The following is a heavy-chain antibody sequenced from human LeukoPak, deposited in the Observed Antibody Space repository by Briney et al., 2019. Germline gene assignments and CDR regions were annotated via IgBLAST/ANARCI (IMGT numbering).Heavy chain of an antibody. D-gene: IGHD6-19*01. CDR1: GFTASSNY. J-gene: IGHJ4*02. CDR3: ASRRGAVAGTVDY. CDR2: IYSGGST. V-gene: IGHV3-66*01. Sequence: PGGSLRLSCAASGFTASSNYISWVGQAPGKGLEWVSVIYSGGSTYYADSVKGRFTISRDNSKNTLYLQLNSLRAGDTAVYYCASRRGAVAGTVDYWGQGTLVTVSS.